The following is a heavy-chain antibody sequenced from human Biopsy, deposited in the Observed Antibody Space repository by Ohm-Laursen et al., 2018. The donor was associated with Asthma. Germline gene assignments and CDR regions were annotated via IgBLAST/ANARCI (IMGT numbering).Heavy chain of an antibody. CDR3: ARDVVWFREVGGMDV. CDR2: ISYDGSTK. J-gene: IGHJ6*02. D-gene: IGHD3-10*01. CDR1: GFTLTTYA. V-gene: IGHV3-30*03. Sequence: SLRLSCAASGFTLTTYAIHWVRQAPGKGLEWVAVISYDGSTKYSADSVKGRFIVSRDISKNILSLQMNSLRPEDTAVYYCARDVVWFREVGGMDVWGQGNTANVSS.